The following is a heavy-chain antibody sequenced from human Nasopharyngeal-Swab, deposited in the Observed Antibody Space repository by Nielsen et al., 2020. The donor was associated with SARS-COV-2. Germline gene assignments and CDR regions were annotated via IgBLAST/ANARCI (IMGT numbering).Heavy chain of an antibody. CDR2: IYYSGST. V-gene: IGHV4-39*01. D-gene: IGHD3-22*01. CDR3: ARRYYYDSSGPRFYCYYGMDV. J-gene: IGHJ6*02. Sequence: WIRQPPGQGLEWIGSIYYSGSTYYNPSLKSRVTISVDTSKNQFSLNLGSVTAADTAVYYCARRYYYDSSGPRFYCYYGMDVWGQGTTVTVSS.